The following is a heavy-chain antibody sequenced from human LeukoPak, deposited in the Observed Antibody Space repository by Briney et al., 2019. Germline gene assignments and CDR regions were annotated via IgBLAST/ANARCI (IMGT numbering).Heavy chain of an antibody. CDR2: TYYRSKWYN. CDR1: GDSVSSNSAA. V-gene: IGHV6-1*01. J-gene: IGHJ4*02. D-gene: IGHD6-13*01. Sequence: SQTLSLTCAISGDSVSSNSAAWNWIRQSPSRGLEWLGRTYYRSKWYNDYAVSVESRITINPDTSKNQFSLQLNSVTPDDTAVYYCAREFSAYSSSWSLFDYWGQGTLVTVSS. CDR3: AREFSAYSSSWSLFDY.